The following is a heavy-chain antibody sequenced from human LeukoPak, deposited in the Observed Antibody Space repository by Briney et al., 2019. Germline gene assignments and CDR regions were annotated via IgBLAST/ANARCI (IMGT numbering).Heavy chain of an antibody. D-gene: IGHD6-25*01. CDR3: ASQAADDY. CDR1: GGTFSSYA. J-gene: IGHJ4*02. CDR2: IIPILGIA. Sequence: SVKVSCKASGGTFSSYAISWVRQAPGQGLEWMGRIIPILGIANYAQKFQGRVTITVDKSTSTAYMELSSLRSEDTAVYYCASQAADDYWGQGTLVTVSS. V-gene: IGHV1-69*04.